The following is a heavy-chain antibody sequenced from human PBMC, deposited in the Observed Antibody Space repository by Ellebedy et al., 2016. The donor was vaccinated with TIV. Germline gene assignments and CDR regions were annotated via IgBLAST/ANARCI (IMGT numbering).Heavy chain of an antibody. CDR1: EDNFTKYW. D-gene: IGHD6-19*01. V-gene: IGHV5-51*01. CDR2: IYLHDSDV. J-gene: IGHJ4*02. Sequence: GESLKISXQGFEDNFTKYWIAWVRQMPGKGLEWMGIIYLHDSDVRYNPSFQGQVTFSADKSIKTAYLQWKSLKASDTAMYYCARHQDPQPYSNGWYASFDFWGQGTQVTVSS. CDR3: ARHQDPQPYSNGWYASFDF.